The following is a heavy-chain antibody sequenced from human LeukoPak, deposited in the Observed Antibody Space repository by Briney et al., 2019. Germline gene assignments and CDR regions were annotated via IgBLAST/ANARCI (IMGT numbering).Heavy chain of an antibody. J-gene: IGHJ4*02. D-gene: IGHD3-10*01. Sequence: ASVKVSCKASGYTFTSYAMNWVRQAPGQGLEWMGWINTNTGNPTYAQGFTGRSVFSLDTSVSTAYLQISSLKAEDTAVYYCARGSGSGIYSTHPFGYWGQGTLVTVSS. V-gene: IGHV7-4-1*02. CDR1: GYTFTSYA. CDR3: ARGSGSGIYSTHPFGY. CDR2: INTNTGNP.